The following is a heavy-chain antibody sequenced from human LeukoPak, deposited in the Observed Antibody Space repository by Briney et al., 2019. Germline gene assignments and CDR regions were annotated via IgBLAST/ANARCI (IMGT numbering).Heavy chain of an antibody. Sequence: GGSLRLSCAASGFTFSFYSMNWVRQAPGKGLEWVSYINSSISNTHYADSVKGRFTLSRDNAKSSLYLQMNSLRDEDTAVYFCARESGWTVDYWGQGTLVTVSS. CDR1: GFTFSFYS. CDR2: INSSISNT. D-gene: IGHD6-19*01. V-gene: IGHV3-48*02. J-gene: IGHJ4*02. CDR3: ARESGWTVDY.